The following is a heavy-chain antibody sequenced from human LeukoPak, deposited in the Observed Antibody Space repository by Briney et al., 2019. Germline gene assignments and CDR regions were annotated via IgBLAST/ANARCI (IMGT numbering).Heavy chain of an antibody. V-gene: IGHV1-18*01. CDR2: ISAYNGNT. CDR1: GYTFTSYG. D-gene: IGHD2-2*01. CDR3: AVHRYCSSTSCYWFDP. Sequence: ASVKVSCKASGYTFTSYGISWVRQAPGQGLEWMGWISAYNGNTNYAQKLQGRVTMTTDTPTSTAYMELRSLRSDDTAVYYCAVHRYCSSTSCYWFDPWGQGTLVTVSS. J-gene: IGHJ5*02.